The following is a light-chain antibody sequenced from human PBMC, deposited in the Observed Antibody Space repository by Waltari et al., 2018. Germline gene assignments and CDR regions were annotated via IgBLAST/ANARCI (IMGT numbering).Light chain of an antibody. Sequence: QSVLTQPPSVSAAPGQKVPISCSGRSSNIGSHSFSWYLQLPGTAPKLLIYDNDKRPSGIPDRFSGSKSGPSATLSITGLQTGDEADYYCGTWDDSLSAQVFGGGTKLTVL. CDR1: SSNIGSHS. V-gene: IGLV1-51*01. CDR2: DND. CDR3: GTWDDSLSAQV. J-gene: IGLJ3*02.